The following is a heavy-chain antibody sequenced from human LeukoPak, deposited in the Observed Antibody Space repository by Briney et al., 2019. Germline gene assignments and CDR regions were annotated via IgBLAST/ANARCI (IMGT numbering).Heavy chain of an antibody. D-gene: IGHD5-18*01. CDR3: ARGGGYTQRWFDP. V-gene: IGHV4-39*01. J-gene: IGHJ5*02. CDR1: GVSISSSNSY. Sequence: SETLSLTCTVSGVSISSSNSYWGWIRQPPGKGLEWIGSIYYSGNTYYNASLKSQVSISIDTSKNQFSLRLTSVTAADTAVYYCARGGGYTQRWFDPWGQGTLVTVSS. CDR2: IYYSGNT.